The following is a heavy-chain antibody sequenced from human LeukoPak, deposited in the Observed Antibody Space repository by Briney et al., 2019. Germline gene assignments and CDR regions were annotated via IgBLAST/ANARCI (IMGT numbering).Heavy chain of an antibody. Sequence: GGSLRLSCAASGFTFSDYYMNWIRQAPGKGLEWISYINTGGTTIYYADSVKGRFTISRDDAKNSLYPQMNSVRVEDTALYYCARALTDYWGQGTLVTVSS. CDR2: INTGGTTI. CDR3: ARALTDY. CDR1: GFTFSDYY. V-gene: IGHV3-11*01. J-gene: IGHJ4*01.